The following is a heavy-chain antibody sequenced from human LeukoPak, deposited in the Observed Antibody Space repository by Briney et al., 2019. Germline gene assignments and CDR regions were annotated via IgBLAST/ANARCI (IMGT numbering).Heavy chain of an antibody. CDR2: INGGSGNT. CDR1: GYSFTDYT. J-gene: IGHJ4*02. V-gene: IGHV1-3*01. D-gene: IGHD3-22*01. Sequence: GASVKVSRKASGYSFTDYTFHWLRQAPGQRLYWVGWINGGSGNTKYSPEFQGRVTITRDTSASTAYMELSSLRSEDTAVYYCANPRYDSSGYYYVDWGQGTLVTVSS. CDR3: ANPRYDSSGYYYVD.